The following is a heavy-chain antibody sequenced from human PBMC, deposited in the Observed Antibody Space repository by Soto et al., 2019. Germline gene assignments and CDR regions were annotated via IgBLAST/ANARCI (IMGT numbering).Heavy chain of an antibody. CDR1: GGSISSGGSS. J-gene: IGHJ6*02. CDR3: ARMSAFGVAIHSMDV. CDR2: IYHSGST. V-gene: IGHV4-30-2*01. Sequence: SETLSLTCTVSGGSISSGGSSWSWIRQPPGKGLEWLGYIYHSGSTSYNPSLKSRVTISVDRSKNQFSLKLTSVTAADTAVYYCARMSAFGVAIHSMDVWGQGTTVTVSS. D-gene: IGHD3-3*01.